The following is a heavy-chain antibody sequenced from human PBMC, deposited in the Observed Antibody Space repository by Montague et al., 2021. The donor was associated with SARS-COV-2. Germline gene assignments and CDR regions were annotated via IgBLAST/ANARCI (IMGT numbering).Heavy chain of an antibody. CDR2: INHSGST. J-gene: IGHJ4*02. Sequence: SETLSLTCAVYGGSFSGYYWSWIRQPPGKGLEWIGEINHSGSTNYNPSLKSRVTISVDTSKNQFSLKLSSVTAADTAVYYCARGNTWEGYSYGFDYWGQGTLVTVSS. D-gene: IGHD5-18*01. CDR3: ARGNTWEGYSYGFDY. CDR1: GGSFSGYY. V-gene: IGHV4-34*01.